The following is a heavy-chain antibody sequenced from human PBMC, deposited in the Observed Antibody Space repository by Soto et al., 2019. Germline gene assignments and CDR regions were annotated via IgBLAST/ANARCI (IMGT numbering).Heavy chain of an antibody. V-gene: IGHV1-2*02. CDR2: INPNSGGT. J-gene: IGHJ6*02. D-gene: IGHD6-6*01. CDR3: ARDIKYSSSSGMDV. CDR1: GYTFTGYY. Sequence: ASVKVSCKASGYTFTGYYMHWVRQAPGQGLEWMGWINPNSGGTNYAQKFQGRVTMIRDTSISTAYMELSRLRSDDTAVYYCARDIKYSSSSGMDVWGQGTTVTVSS.